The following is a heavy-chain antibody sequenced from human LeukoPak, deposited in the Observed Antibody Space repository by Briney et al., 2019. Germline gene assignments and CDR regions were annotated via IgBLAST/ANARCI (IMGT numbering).Heavy chain of an antibody. CDR1: GFTFSTYS. D-gene: IGHD4-17*01. Sequence: GGSLILSCAASGFTFSTYSMNWVRQAPGKGLEWVSSSSSSGTYIYYADSVKGRFTISRDNAKNSLYLQMNSLRAEDTAVYYCARDMTTVRYWYFDLWGHGTLVTVSS. CDR2: SSSSGTYI. V-gene: IGHV3-21*01. CDR3: ARDMTTVRYWYFDL. J-gene: IGHJ2*01.